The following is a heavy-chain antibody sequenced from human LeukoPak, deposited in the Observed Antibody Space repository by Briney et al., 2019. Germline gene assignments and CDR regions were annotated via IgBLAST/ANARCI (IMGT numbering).Heavy chain of an antibody. CDR1: GGSISSYY. Sequence: SETLSLTWTVSGGSISSYYWSWIRQPPGKGLEWIGYIYYSGSTNYNPSLKSRVTISVDTSKNQFSLKLSSVTAADTAVYYCARFAASPKYAFDIWGQGTMVTVSS. CDR2: IYYSGST. CDR3: ARFAASPKYAFDI. J-gene: IGHJ3*02. V-gene: IGHV4-59*08.